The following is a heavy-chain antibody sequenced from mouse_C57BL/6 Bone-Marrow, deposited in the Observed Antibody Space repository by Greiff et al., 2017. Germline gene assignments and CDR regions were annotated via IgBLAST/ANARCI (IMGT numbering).Heavy chain of an antibody. Sequence: VQLKQPGAELVRPGASVKMSCKASGYTFTSYWINWVKQRPVQGLEWIGNIDPGGGGTNYNQKFKSKATLTVDKSSSTAYMQLSSLTSEDSAVYYCAREWDHYAMGDWGQGPSVTVAS. CDR3: AREWDHYAMGD. CDR2: IDPGGGGT. J-gene: IGHJ4*01. V-gene: IGHV1-55*01. CDR1: GYTFTSYW. D-gene: IGHD4-1*01.